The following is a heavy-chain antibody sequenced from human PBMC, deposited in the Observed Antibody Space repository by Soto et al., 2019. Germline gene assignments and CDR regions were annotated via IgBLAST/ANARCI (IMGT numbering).Heavy chain of an antibody. Sequence: EVQLVESGGGLVQPGGSLRLSCAASGFTFSNYSMNWVRQAPGKGLEWVSYISSSSNTIYYADSVKGRFTISRDNVKNSLYLQMNSLRAGDTAVYYCARPPSRWVHGYFDLWGRGTLVTVSS. J-gene: IGHJ2*01. V-gene: IGHV3-48*01. D-gene: IGHD6-13*01. CDR1: GFTFSNYS. CDR2: ISSSSNTI. CDR3: ARPPSRWVHGYFDL.